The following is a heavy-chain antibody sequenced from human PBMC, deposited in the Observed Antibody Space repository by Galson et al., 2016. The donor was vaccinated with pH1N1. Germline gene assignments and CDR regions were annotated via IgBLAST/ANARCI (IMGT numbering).Heavy chain of an antibody. D-gene: IGHD3-16*01. V-gene: IGHV1-46*01. J-gene: IGHJ3*02. CDR3: VGIKGGAFDI. Sequence: SVKVSCKASRYSLISYYMHWVRQAPGQGLEWMGIIDPGDGGTNYAQKFQGRVTMTRDTSTSTVYMELSSLRYEDTAMYYCVGIKGGAFDIWGQGTKVTVSS. CDR1: RYSLISYY. CDR2: IDPGDGGT.